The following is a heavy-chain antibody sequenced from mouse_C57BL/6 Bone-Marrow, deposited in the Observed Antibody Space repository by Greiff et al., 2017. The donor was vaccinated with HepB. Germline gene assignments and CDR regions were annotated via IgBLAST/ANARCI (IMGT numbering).Heavy chain of an antibody. CDR1: GYTFTSYG. Sequence: QVQLKESGAELARPGASVKLSCKASGYTFTSYGISWVKQRTGQGLEWIGEIYPRSGNTYYNEKFKGKATLTADKSSSTAYMELRSLTSEDSAVYFCAREQDYYVDYWGQGTTLTVSS. V-gene: IGHV1-81*01. D-gene: IGHD2-4*01. J-gene: IGHJ2*01. CDR2: IYPRSGNT. CDR3: AREQDYYVDY.